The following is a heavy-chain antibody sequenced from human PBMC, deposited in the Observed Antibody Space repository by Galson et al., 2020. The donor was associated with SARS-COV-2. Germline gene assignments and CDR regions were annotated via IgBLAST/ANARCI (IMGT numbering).Heavy chain of an antibody. D-gene: IGHD3-9*01. CDR2: IHYSGRT. J-gene: IGHJ4*02. V-gene: IGHV4-39*07. Sequence: SEPLSLTCTLSGVSISSSGHYWGCIRQSPVKGLEWLERIHYSGRTYFNPHLKRRVTVSADTSKNQFSLRLSSVTAADTAMYYCQSYFDVWAFDYWGQGTLVTVSS. CDR3: QSYFDVWAFDY. CDR1: GVSISSSGHY.